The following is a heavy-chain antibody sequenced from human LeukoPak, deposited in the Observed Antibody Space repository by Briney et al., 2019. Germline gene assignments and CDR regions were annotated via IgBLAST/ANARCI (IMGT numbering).Heavy chain of an antibody. D-gene: IGHD2-2*01. CDR1: GFTFSSYG. Sequence: GSLRLSCAASGFTFSSYGMHWVRQAPGKGLEWVAVISYDGSNKYYADSVKGRFTISRDNFKNTLYLQMNSLRAEDTAVYYCAKDSQIVVPAATLDYWGQGTLVTVSS. J-gene: IGHJ4*02. V-gene: IGHV3-30*18. CDR3: AKDSQIVVPAATLDY. CDR2: ISYDGSNK.